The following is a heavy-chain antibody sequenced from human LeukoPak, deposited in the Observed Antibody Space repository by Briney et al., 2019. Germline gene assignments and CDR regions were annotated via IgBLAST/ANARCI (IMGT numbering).Heavy chain of an antibody. CDR2: IRGSGDST. V-gene: IGHV3-23*01. D-gene: IGHD1-1*01. CDR1: GFTFSSYW. CDR3: AKMVTGFPNWFDP. Sequence: SGGSLRLSCAASGFTFSSYWMHWVRQAPGKGLEWVSAIRGSGDSTYYADSVKGRFTISRDNSENTLYLQMNSLRAEDTAVYYCAKMVTGFPNWFDPWGQGTLVTVSS. J-gene: IGHJ5*02.